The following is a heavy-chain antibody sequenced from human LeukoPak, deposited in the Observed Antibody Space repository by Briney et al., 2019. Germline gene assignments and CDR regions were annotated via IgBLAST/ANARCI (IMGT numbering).Heavy chain of an antibody. V-gene: IGHV3-48*04. CDR3: ARNPLSRPLYCSSTSCYELDYYYYMDV. CDR1: GFTFSSYS. Sequence: GGSLRLSCAASGFTFSSYSMNWVRQAPGKGLEWVSYISSSSSTIYYADSVKGRFTISRDNAKNSLYLQMNSLRAEDTAVYYCARNPLSRPLYCSSTSCYELDYYYYMDVWGKGTTVTVSS. J-gene: IGHJ6*03. D-gene: IGHD2-2*01. CDR2: ISSSSSTI.